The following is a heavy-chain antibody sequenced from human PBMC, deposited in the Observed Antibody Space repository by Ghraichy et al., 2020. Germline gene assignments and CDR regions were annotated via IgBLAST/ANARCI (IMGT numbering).Heavy chain of an antibody. CDR3: AGDYDFWSGYFTYYFYY. J-gene: IGHJ4*02. CDR1: GFTFSSYA. V-gene: IGHV3-23*01. Sequence: GGSLRLSCAASGFTFSSYAMSWVRQAPGKGLEWVSAISGSGGSTYYADSVKGRFTISRDNSKNTLYLQMNSLRAEDTAVYYCAGDYDFWSGYFTYYFYYWGQGTLVTVSS. D-gene: IGHD3-3*01. CDR2: ISGSGGST.